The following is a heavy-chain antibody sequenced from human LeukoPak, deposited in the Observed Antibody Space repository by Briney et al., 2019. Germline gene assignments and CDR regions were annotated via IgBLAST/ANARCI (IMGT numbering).Heavy chain of an antibody. CDR1: GGSFSGYY. Sequence: SETLSLTCAVYGGSFSGYYWSWIRQPPGKGLEWIGEINHSGSTNYNPSLKSRVTISVDTSKNQFSLKLNSVTAADTAVYYCARGSRRDGYNYWNYWGQGTLVTVSS. V-gene: IGHV4-34*01. CDR2: INHSGST. D-gene: IGHD5-24*01. CDR3: ARGSRRDGYNYWNY. J-gene: IGHJ4*02.